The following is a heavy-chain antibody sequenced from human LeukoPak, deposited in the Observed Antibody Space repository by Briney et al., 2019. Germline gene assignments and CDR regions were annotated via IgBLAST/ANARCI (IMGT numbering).Heavy chain of an antibody. D-gene: IGHD6-19*01. CDR1: GFSFSGYA. J-gene: IGHJ3*02. CDR2: ISNDGSSE. CDR3: AKDTDKWLVDAFDI. Sequence: PGRSLRLSCAASGFSFSGYAMHWVRQAPGKGLEGVAVISNDGSSEYYADSMKGRFTISRDNSENTLYLQMNSLRAEDTAVYYCAKDTDKWLVDAFDIWGQGTMVTVSS. V-gene: IGHV3-30-3*01.